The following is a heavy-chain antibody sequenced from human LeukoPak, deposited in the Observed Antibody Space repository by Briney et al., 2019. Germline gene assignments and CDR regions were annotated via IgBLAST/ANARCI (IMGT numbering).Heavy chain of an antibody. Sequence: GASVKVSCKASGYTFTGYYMHWVRQAPGQGLEWMGWINPNSGGTNYAQKFQGRVTMTRNTSISTAYMELSRLRSDDTAVYYCASDLSSSPAWGFDYWGQGTLVTVSS. J-gene: IGHJ4*02. CDR1: GYTFTGYY. V-gene: IGHV1-2*02. D-gene: IGHD6-13*01. CDR2: INPNSGGT. CDR3: ASDLSSSPAWGFDY.